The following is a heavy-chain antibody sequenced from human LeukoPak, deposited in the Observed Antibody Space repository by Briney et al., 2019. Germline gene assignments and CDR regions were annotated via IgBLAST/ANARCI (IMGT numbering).Heavy chain of an antibody. Sequence: ASVKVSCKASGYTFTGYHMHWVRQAPGQGLEWMGWINPNSGGTNYAQKFQGRVTMTRDTSISTAYMELSRLRTDDTAVYYCARDCDDFWSGYYTHGFDPWGQGTLVTVSS. J-gene: IGHJ5*02. V-gene: IGHV1-2*02. CDR1: GYTFTGYH. D-gene: IGHD3-3*01. CDR2: INPNSGGT. CDR3: ARDCDDFWSGYYTHGFDP.